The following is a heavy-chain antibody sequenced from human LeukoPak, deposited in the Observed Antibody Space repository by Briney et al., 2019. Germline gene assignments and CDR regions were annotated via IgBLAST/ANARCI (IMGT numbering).Heavy chain of an antibody. D-gene: IGHD3-10*01. CDR1: SGSISGSSYY. J-gene: IGHJ3*02. Sequence: MASETLSLTCTVSSGSISGSSYYWGWIRQPPGKGLEWIGSIYYSGSTYYNPSLKSRVTISVDTSKNQFSLKLSSVTAADTAVYYCARTLRPGIRPMVRGINIQPDDAFDIWGQGTMVTVSS. CDR3: ARTLRPGIRPMVRGINIQPDDAFDI. V-gene: IGHV4-39*01. CDR2: IYYSGST.